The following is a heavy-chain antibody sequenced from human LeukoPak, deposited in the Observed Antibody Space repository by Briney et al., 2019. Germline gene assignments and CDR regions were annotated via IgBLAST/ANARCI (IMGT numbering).Heavy chain of an antibody. CDR3: ARHIGGGIEDMDV. CDR2: IYVTGT. D-gene: IGHD3-16*02. V-gene: IGHV4-59*08. Sequence: SETLSLTCTVSGGSIGTYYWSWVRQSPGTGLEWIGYIYVTGTRYNPYLQSRVTISVDRSRNQFFLKMTSVTAANTAVYYCARHIGGGIEDMDVWGRGTKVTVSS. J-gene: IGHJ6*03. CDR1: GGSIGTYY.